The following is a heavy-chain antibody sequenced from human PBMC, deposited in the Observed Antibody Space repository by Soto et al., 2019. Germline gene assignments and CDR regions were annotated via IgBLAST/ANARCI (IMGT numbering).Heavy chain of an antibody. J-gene: IGHJ4*02. Sequence: GGSLRLSCAASGFTFSGHWMSWARQAPGKGREWVANIKQDGSEKYYVDSVKGRFTSSRDNAKNSLYLKMNSLRAEDTAVYYCARVLPYYFDYWGQGTLVTVSS. CDR2: IKQDGSEK. CDR3: ARVLPYYFDY. CDR1: GFTFSGHW. V-gene: IGHV3-7*01.